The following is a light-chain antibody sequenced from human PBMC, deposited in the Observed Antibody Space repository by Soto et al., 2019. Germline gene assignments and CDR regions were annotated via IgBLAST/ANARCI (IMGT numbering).Light chain of an antibody. CDR3: QHGNVSPYS. J-gene: IGKJ1*01. CDR1: QDIDVY. V-gene: IGKV1-39*01. CDR2: SAS. Sequence: DIQMTQSPSSVSASIGDTVTITCRASQDIDVYLNWYQQKPGEVPKLLIYSASAIHSGVPSRFTGSGSETDFTLTIRSLQPEDFATYYCQHGNVSPYSFGQGTKVDIK.